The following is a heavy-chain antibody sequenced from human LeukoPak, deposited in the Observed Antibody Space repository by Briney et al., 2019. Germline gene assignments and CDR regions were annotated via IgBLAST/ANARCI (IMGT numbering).Heavy chain of an antibody. J-gene: IGHJ4*02. CDR1: GYNFINYY. D-gene: IGHD6-19*01. CDR3: AKCRVSSSGSADY. CDR2: INPSGGST. V-gene: IGHV1-46*01. Sequence: ASVKVSCKASGYNFINYYIHWVRQAPGQGLQWMGIINPSGGSTRYAQKFQGRVTMTRDTSTSIVYMELSSLTSDDTAVYYCAKCRVSSSGSADYWGQGTLVTVFS.